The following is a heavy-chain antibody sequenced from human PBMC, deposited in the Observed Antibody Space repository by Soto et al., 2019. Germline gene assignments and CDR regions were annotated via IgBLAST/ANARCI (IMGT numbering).Heavy chain of an antibody. V-gene: IGHV1-46*01. J-gene: IGHJ4*02. CDR3: ARDVPYLSGSFHYFDY. Sequence: GASVKVSCKASGYTFTSYYMHWVRQAPGQGLEWMGIINPSGGSTSYAQKFQGRVTMTRDTSTSTVYMELSSLRSEDTAVYYCARDVPYLSGSFHYFDYWGQGTLVTVSS. D-gene: IGHD1-26*01. CDR1: GYTFTSYY. CDR2: INPSGGST.